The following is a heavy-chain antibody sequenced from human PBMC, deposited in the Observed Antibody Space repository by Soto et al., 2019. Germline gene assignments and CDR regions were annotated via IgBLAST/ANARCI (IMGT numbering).Heavy chain of an antibody. CDR1: GFSLSTSGVG. CDR3: AHTFGVLDFWSGYGYYNWFDP. D-gene: IGHD3-3*01. V-gene: IGHV2-5*01. J-gene: IGHJ5*02. CDR2: IYWNDDK. Sequence: SGPTLVKPTQTLTLTCTFSGFSLSTSGVGVGWIRQPPGKALEWLALIYWNDDKRYSPSLKSRLTITKDTSKNQVVLTMTNMDPVDTATYYCAHTFGVLDFWSGYGYYNWFDPWGQGTLVTVSS.